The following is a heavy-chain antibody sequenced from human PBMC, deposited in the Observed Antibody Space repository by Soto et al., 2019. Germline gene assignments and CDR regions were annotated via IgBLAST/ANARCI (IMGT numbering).Heavy chain of an antibody. CDR2: IRSKANSYAT. Sequence: GGSLRRSCADSGFTSSDAWMSWVRQAPGKGLEWVGRIRSKANSYATAYAASVKGRFTISRDDSKNTAYLQMNSLKTEDTAVYYCTRSTSSGYPDYWGQGTLVTVSS. J-gene: IGHJ4*02. CDR3: TRSTSSGYPDY. CDR1: GFTSSDAW. D-gene: IGHD3-22*01. V-gene: IGHV3-73*01.